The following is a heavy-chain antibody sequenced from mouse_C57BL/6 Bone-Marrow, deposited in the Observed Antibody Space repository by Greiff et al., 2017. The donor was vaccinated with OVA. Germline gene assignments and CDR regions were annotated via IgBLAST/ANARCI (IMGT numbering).Heavy chain of an antibody. V-gene: IGHV1-52*01. CDR1: GYTFTSYW. Sequence: VQLQQPGAELVRPGSSVKLSCKASGYTFTSYWMHWVKQRPIQGLEWIGNIDPSDSETHYNQKFKDKATLTVDKSSSTAYMQLSSLTSEDSAVYYCARCGDYAYFDYWGQGTTLTVSS. CDR3: ARCGDYAYFDY. J-gene: IGHJ2*01. CDR2: IDPSDSET. D-gene: IGHD2-4*01.